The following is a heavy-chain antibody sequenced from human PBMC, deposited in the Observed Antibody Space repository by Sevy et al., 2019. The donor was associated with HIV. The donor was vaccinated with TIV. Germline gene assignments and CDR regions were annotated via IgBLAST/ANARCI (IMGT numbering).Heavy chain of an antibody. V-gene: IGHV3-21*01. Sequence: GGSLRLSCAASGFSFNTFSMNWVRQRPEKGLEWVSSISSSSNYIFYADSVKGRFTISRDNAKDSLYLQMNSLRAEDTAVYYCVRDQKAQYSAYDGAGYYGMDVWGPGTTVTVSS. D-gene: IGHD5-12*01. CDR2: ISSSSNYI. J-gene: IGHJ6*02. CDR3: VRDQKAQYSAYDGAGYYGMDV. CDR1: GFSFNTFS.